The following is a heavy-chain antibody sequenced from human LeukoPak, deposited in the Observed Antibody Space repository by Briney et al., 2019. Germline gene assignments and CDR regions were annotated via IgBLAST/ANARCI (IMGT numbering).Heavy chain of an antibody. D-gene: IGHD3-3*01. CDR2: IYYSGST. V-gene: IGHV4-59*12. J-gene: IGHJ5*02. CDR3: ARTCYDFWSAIPRDNWFDP. Sequence: SETLSLTCTVSGGSISSYYWSWIRQPPGKGLEWIGYIYYSGSTNYNPSLKSRVTMSVDTSKNQFSLKLSSVTAADTAVYYCARTCYDFWSAIPRDNWFDPWGQGTLVTVSS. CDR1: GGSISSYY.